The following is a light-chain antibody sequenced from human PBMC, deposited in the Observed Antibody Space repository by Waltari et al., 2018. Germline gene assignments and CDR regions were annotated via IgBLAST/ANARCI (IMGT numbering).Light chain of an antibody. CDR3: QHRANWPLT. V-gene: IGKV3-11*01. CDR1: QSISTY. J-gene: IGKJ4*01. Sequence: EIVLTQSPATLSLSPGERATLYCRASQSISTYLGWYQQKPGQAPRLLIYDASKRATDIPARFSGSGSGTDFTLAISSLEPEDFAVYYCQHRANWPLTFGGGTKVEIK. CDR2: DAS.